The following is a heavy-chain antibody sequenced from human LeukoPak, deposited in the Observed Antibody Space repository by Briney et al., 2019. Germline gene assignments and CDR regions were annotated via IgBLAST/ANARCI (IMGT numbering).Heavy chain of an antibody. CDR3: ARHWSAAWFGY. D-gene: IGHD3-3*01. V-gene: IGHV5-51*01. CDR2: INPVTYET. J-gene: IGHJ4*03. Sequence: GESLKISFKGFGYDFTTYWIARVRQMPGKGLEWMGNINPVTYETTSTPSFQGLVTMSVDKSISTASMRLSSLKASDNAMYFCARHWSAAWFGYWGQGSPVTVSS. CDR1: GYDFTTYW.